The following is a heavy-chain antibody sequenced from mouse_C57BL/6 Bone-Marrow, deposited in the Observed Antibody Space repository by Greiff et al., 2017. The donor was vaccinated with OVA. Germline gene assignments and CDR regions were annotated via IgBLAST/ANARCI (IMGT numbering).Heavy chain of an antibody. CDR3: ARDDGSSYDGCYAMDY. CDR1: GYTFTSYW. D-gene: IGHD1-1*01. V-gene: IGHV1-69*01. J-gene: IGHJ4*01. Sequence: QVQLQQPGAELVMPGASVKLSCKASGYTFTSYWMHWVKQRPGQGLEWIGEIDPSDSYTNYNQKFKGKSTLTVDKSSSTAYMQLSSLTSEDSAVYYCARDDGSSYDGCYAMDYWGQGTSVTVSS. CDR2: IDPSDSYT.